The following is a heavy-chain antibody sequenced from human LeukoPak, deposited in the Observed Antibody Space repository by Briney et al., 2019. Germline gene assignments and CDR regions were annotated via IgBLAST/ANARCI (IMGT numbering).Heavy chain of an antibody. CDR1: GFAFSNYA. Sequence: GGSLRLSCAASGFAFSNYAMSWVRQAPGKGLEWVSSLISSGTITYYADSVKGRFTISRDNSKNTVHLQMDSLRAEDSAVYYCAREVWQWLYAFDIWGQGTMVTVSS. V-gene: IGHV3-23*01. CDR2: LISSGTIT. D-gene: IGHD6-19*01. J-gene: IGHJ3*02. CDR3: AREVWQWLYAFDI.